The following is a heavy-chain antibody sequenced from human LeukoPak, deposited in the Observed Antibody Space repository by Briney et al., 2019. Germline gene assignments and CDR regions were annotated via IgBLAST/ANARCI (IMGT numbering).Heavy chain of an antibody. V-gene: IGHV4-30-2*01. CDR2: IYYSGST. CDR1: GGSISSGGYY. D-gene: IGHD3-22*01. J-gene: IGHJ4*02. CDR3: ARAGSITMIVVVITGTYYFDY. Sequence: PSETLSLTCTVSGGSISSGGYYWSWIRQPPGKGLEWIGYIYYSGSTYYNPSLKSRVTISVDTSKNQFSLKLSSVTAADTAVYYCARAGSITMIVVVITGTYYFDYWGQGTLVTVSS.